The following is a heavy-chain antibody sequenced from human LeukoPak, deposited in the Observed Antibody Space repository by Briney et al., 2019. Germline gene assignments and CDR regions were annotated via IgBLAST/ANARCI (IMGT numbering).Heavy chain of an antibody. CDR1: GFTFSSYS. Sequence: GSLRLSCAASGFTFSSYSMNWVRQAPGKGLEWVSSISSSSSYIYYADSVKGRFTISRDNAKNSLYLQMNSLRAEDTAVYYCARTSFAPQGGSYYVFDYWGQGTLVTVSS. CDR3: ARTSFAPQGGSYYVFDY. V-gene: IGHV3-21*01. J-gene: IGHJ4*02. CDR2: ISSSSSYI. D-gene: IGHD1-26*01.